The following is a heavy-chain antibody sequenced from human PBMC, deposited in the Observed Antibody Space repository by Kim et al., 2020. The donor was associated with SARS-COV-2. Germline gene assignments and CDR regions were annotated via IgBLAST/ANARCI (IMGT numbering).Heavy chain of an antibody. J-gene: IGHJ4*02. CDR1: GFTFSSYG. Sequence: GGSLRLSCAASGFTFSSYGMHWVRQAPGKGLEWVAVIWYDGSNKYYADSVKGRFTISRDNSKNTLYLQMNSLRAEDTAVYYCAKDSALMVTAVSLDYWGQGTLVTVSS. CDR2: IWYDGSNK. V-gene: IGHV3-33*06. CDR3: AKDSALMVTAVSLDY. D-gene: IGHD2-21*02.